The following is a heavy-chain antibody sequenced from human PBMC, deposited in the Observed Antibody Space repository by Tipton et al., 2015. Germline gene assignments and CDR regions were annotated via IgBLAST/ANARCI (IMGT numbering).Heavy chain of an antibody. CDR2: ISSSSSYI. CDR1: GFTFSTYS. V-gene: IGHV3-21*01. CDR3: ARTYSSYSWFDP. D-gene: IGHD6-6*01. Sequence: SLRLSCAASGFTFSTYSMNWVRQAPGKGLEWVSSISSSSSYIYYADSVKGRFTISRDNAKNTLYLQMNSLRAEDTAVYYCARTYSSYSWFDPWGQGTLVTVSS. J-gene: IGHJ5*02.